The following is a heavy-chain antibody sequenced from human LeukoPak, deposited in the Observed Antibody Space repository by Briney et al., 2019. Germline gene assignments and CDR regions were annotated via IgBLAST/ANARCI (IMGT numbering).Heavy chain of an antibody. J-gene: IGHJ6*03. V-gene: IGHV4-39*01. D-gene: IGHD4-23*01. CDR1: RGSISSSSDN. CDR2: IYYTGIT. CDR3: ARQGRATVVMYMDD. Sequence: PSETLSLTCSVSRGSISSSSDNWGWIRQPPGKGLEWIGSIYYTGITYYNPSLMSRVTMSVDTSKNQFSLRLTSVTAADTAMYYCARQGRATVVMYMDDWGKGTTVTVSS.